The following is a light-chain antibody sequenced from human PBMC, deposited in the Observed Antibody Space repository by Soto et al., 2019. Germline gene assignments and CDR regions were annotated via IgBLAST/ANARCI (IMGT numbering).Light chain of an antibody. J-gene: IGKJ1*01. Sequence: DIRMTQSPSTLSASIGDRVTITCRASQSIGSLLAWYQQKPGKAPKFLIYKASILESGVPSRFSGSGSGTEFTLTISSLQPDDFATYYCQQYNDYPLTFGQGTKVEIK. CDR2: KAS. CDR1: QSIGSL. V-gene: IGKV1-5*03. CDR3: QQYNDYPLT.